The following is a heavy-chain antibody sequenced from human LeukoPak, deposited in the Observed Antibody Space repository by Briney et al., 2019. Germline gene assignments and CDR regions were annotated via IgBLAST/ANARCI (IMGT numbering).Heavy chain of an antibody. D-gene: IGHD2-2*01. J-gene: IGHJ4*02. CDR1: GFTFSSYA. CDR2: ISGSGGST. CDR3: AKGGYAVVVPPSFDY. V-gene: IGHV3-23*01. Sequence: PGGSLRLSCAASGFTFSSYAMSWVRQAPGKGLEWVSAISGSGGSTYYADSVKGRFTISRDNSKNTLYLQMNSLRAEDTAVYYCAKGGYAVVVPPSFDYWGQGTLVTVSS.